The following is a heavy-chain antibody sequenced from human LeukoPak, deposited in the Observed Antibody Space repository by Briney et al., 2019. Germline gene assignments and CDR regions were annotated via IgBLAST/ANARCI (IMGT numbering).Heavy chain of an antibody. D-gene: IGHD3-22*01. CDR2: ISGSGGST. CDR1: GFTFRSYA. J-gene: IGHJ4*02. V-gene: IGHV3-23*01. CDR3: GWEYESSGFCDC. Sequence: GGSLRLSCAASGFTFRSYAMSWVRQAPGKGLEWVSAISGSGGSTYYADSVKGRFTISRDNSKNTLYLQMNSLRADDTAVYYCGWEYESSGFCDCWGQGTLVTVSS.